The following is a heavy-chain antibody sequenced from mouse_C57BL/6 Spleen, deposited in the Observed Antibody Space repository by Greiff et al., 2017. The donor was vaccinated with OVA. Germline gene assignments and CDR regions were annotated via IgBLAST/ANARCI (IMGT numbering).Heavy chain of an antibody. J-gene: IGHJ2*01. CDR2: ISSGGSYT. CDR1: GFTFSSYG. V-gene: IGHV5-6*01. Sequence: EVNLVESGGDLVKPGGSLKLSCAASGFTFSSYGMSWVRQTPDKRLEWVATISSGGSYTYYPDSVKGRFTISRDNAKNTLYLQMSSLKSEDTAMYYCASHPFDYWGQGTTLTVSS. CDR3: ASHPFDY.